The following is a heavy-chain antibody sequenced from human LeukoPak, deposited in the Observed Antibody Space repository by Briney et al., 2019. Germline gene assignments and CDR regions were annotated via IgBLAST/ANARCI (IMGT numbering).Heavy chain of an antibody. Sequence: SETLSLTCTVSGGSVSSGSYYWSWIRLPPGKGLEWIGCIYYSGSTNYNPSLKSRVTISVDTSKNQFSLKLNSVTAADTAVYYCARAVITFGAAVAKGFDCWGQGTLVTVSS. CDR1: GGSVSSGSYY. CDR3: ARAVITFGAAVAKGFDC. CDR2: IYYSGST. V-gene: IGHV4-61*01. J-gene: IGHJ4*02. D-gene: IGHD3-16*01.